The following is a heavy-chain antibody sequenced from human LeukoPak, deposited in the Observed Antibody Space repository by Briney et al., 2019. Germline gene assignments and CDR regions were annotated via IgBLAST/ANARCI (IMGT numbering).Heavy chain of an antibody. J-gene: IGHJ4*02. D-gene: IGHD4-23*01. V-gene: IGHV4-59*12. CDR1: GGSISTYY. CDR2: IYYSGST. Sequence: PSETLSLTCTVSGGSISTYYWSWIRQPPGKGLEWIGYIYYSGSTNYNPSLKSRVTISVDTSKSQFSLKLSSVTAADTAVYYCVRAGYGGNSADYWGQGTLVTVSS. CDR3: VRAGYGGNSADY.